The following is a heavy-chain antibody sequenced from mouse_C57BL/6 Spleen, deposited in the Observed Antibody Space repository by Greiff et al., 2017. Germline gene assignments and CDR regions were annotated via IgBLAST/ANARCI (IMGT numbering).Heavy chain of an antibody. V-gene: IGHV1-39*01. Sequence: VHLKQSGPELVKPGASVKISCKASGYSFTDYNMNWVKQSNGKSLEWIGVINPNSGTTSYNEKFKGKATVTVDKSSSTAYMQLNSLTSEDSAVYYCARYGEAGNYDSLDYWGQGTSVTVSA. CDR3: ARYGEAGNYDSLDY. J-gene: IGHJ4*01. CDR2: INPNSGTT. CDR1: GYSFTDYN. D-gene: IGHD1-2*01.